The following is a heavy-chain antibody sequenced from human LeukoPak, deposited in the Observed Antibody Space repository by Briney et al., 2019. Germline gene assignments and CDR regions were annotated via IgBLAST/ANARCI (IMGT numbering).Heavy chain of an antibody. V-gene: IGHV1-69*04. CDR3: ARVVAAPGYFDY. J-gene: IGHJ4*02. CDR2: IIPILGIA. CDR1: GGTFSSYA. Sequence: ASVKVSCKASGGTFSSYAXSXXRQAPGQGLEWMGRIIPILGIANYAQKFQGRVTITADKSTSTAYMELSSLRSEDTAVYYCARVVAAPGYFDYWGQGTLVTVSS. D-gene: IGHD6-13*01.